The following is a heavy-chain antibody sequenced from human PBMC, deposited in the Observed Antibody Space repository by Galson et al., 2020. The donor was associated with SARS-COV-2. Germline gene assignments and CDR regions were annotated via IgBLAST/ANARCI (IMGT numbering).Heavy chain of an antibody. D-gene: IGHD1-26*01. Sequence: GESLKISCAASGFTFSSYAMHWVRQAPGTGLEWVAVISYDGSNKYYADSVKGRFTISRDNSKNTLYLQMNSLRAEDTAVYYCATSRRGSYYGELDYWGQGTLVTVSS. V-gene: IGHV3-30*01. J-gene: IGHJ4*02. CDR1: GFTFSSYA. CDR3: ATSRRGSYYGELDY. CDR2: ISYDGSNK.